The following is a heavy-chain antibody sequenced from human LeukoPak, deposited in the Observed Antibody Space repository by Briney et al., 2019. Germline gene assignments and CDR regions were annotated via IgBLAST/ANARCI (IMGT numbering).Heavy chain of an antibody. V-gene: IGHV3-21*01. CDR2: ISSSSSYI. CDR3: ASSGYTALRRGI. J-gene: IGHJ3*02. D-gene: IGHD6-13*01. Sequence: PGGSLRLSCAASGFTFSNYSMNWVRQAPGKGLEWVSSISSSSSYIYYADSVKGRFTISRDNAKNSLYLQMNSLRAEDTAVYYCASSGYTALRRGIWGQGTMVTVSS. CDR1: GFTFSNYS.